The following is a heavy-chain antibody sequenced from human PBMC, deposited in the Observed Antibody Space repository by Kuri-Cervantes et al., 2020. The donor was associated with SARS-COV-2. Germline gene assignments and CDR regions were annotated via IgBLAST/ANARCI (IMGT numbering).Heavy chain of an antibody. CDR1: GGSTSSQSYY. J-gene: IGHJ4*02. Sequence: SETLSLTCTVSGGSTSSQSYYWGWIRQPPGKGLEWIGSVYYSGTTYYNPSLKSRVTISLDTSKNQLSLNLNSVTAADTAVFYCARQGGIVVVPAALWGQGTLVTVSS. CDR2: VYYSGTT. V-gene: IGHV4-39*01. D-gene: IGHD2-2*01. CDR3: ARQGGIVVVPAAL.